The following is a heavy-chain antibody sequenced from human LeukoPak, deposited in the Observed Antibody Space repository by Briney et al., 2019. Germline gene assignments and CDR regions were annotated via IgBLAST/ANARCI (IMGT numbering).Heavy chain of an antibody. CDR1: GYTFTSYY. V-gene: IGHV1-46*01. J-gene: IGHJ4*02. D-gene: IGHD5-24*01. CDR2: INPSGGST. CDR3: ARDRRATIRNQYLGNFDY. Sequence: ASVKVSCKASGYTFTSYYMHWVRQAPGQGLEWMGIINPSGGSTGYAQKFQGRVTMTRDTSTSTVYMELSSLRSEDTAVYYCARDRRATIRNQYLGNFDYWGQGTLVTVSS.